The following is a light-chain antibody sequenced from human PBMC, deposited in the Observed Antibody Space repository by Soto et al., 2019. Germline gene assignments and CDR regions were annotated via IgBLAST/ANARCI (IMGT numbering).Light chain of an antibody. CDR1: QSISS. V-gene: IGKV3-11*01. CDR3: QQRSNWPPIT. CDR2: DAS. Sequence: EIVRTQSPVTLSLSPGERATLSCRASQSISSLVWYQQKPGQAPRLLIYDASNRATGIPARFSGSGSGTDFTLTISSLEPEDFAVYYCQQRSNWPPITFGQGTRLEIK. J-gene: IGKJ5*01.